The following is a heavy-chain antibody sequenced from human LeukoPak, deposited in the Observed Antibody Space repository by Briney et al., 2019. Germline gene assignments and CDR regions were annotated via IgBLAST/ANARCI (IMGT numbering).Heavy chain of an antibody. CDR1: GFTFSSYW. CDR3: ARVGYGGNSRGIVDY. Sequence: GGSLRLSCAASGFTFSSYWMSWVRQAPGKGLEWVANIKQDGSEKYYVDSVKGRFTISRDNAKNSLYLQMNSLRAEDTAVYYCARVGYGGNSRGIVDYWGQGTLVTVPS. D-gene: IGHD4-23*01. J-gene: IGHJ4*02. V-gene: IGHV3-7*01. CDR2: IKQDGSEK.